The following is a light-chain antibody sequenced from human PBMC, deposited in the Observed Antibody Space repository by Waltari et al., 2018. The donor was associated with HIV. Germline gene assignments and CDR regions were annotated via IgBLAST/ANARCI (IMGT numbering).Light chain of an antibody. J-gene: IGLJ3*02. CDR2: NNN. V-gene: IGLV1-44*01. CDR1: NSNIGSTT. Sequence: QSVLIQPPSASGTPGPRVSISCSGSNSNIGSTTVPWYQYIPGTAPKLLIYNNNQRPSGVPDRFSGSKSGTSASLAISGLQSEDEADYFCAAWADSLNGPVFGGGTKLTVL. CDR3: AAWADSLNGPV.